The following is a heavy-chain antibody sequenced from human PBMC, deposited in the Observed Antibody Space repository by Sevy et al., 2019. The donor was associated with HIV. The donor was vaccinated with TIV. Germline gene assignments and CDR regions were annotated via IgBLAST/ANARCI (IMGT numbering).Heavy chain of an antibody. V-gene: IGHV4-59*01. J-gene: IGHJ4*02. Sequence: SETLSLTCTVSGGSIRNYFWSWIRQPPGKGLEWIGYIYYSGSTNYNPSLKTRLTISLDTSKNQFSLNLSSVTAADTAVYYCARESIGAVGEFDYWGQGTLVTVSS. D-gene: IGHD6-13*01. CDR1: GGSIRNYF. CDR2: IYYSGST. CDR3: ARESIGAVGEFDY.